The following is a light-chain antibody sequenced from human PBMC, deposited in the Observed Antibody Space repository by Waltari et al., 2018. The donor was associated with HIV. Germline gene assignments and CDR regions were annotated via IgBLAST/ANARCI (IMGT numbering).Light chain of an antibody. CDR2: GVT. J-gene: IGLJ2*01. CDR3: SSYSITKNLL. V-gene: IGLV2-14*01. CDR1: GGDLGVFAS. Sequence: QSALTQPASVSGSPGQSITISCTATGGDLGVFASVSWYQQYPPKSPQLIIYGVTNRPFGVSSRFSGSKSGDTASLTISGLRTEDEAEYYCSSYSITKNLLFGGGTTLTVL.